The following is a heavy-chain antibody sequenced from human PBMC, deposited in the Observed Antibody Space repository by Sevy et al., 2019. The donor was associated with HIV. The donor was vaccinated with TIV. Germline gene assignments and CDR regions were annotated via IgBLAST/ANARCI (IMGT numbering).Heavy chain of an antibody. CDR2: LSGSGAST. J-gene: IGHJ6*03. CDR1: GFTFSNYA. Sequence: GGSLRLSCAASGFTFSNYAMSWVRQAPGKGLEWVSSLSGSGASTYYADSVKGRFTISRDNSKNTLYLHMNSLRVEDTAVYYCAKNPAVASYYYMDVWGKGTTVTVSS. CDR3: AKNPAVASYYYMDV. D-gene: IGHD6-19*01. V-gene: IGHV3-23*01.